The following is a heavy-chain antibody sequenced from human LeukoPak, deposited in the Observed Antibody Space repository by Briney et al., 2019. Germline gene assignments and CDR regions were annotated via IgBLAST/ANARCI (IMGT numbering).Heavy chain of an antibody. Sequence: GRSLRLSCAASGLTFADYAMHWVRQAPGKGLEWVSGISWNSGSIGYADSVKGRFTISRDNAKNSLYLQMNSLRAEDTALYYCAKASRRGYDSSGYRLGYDAFDIWGQGTMVTVSS. J-gene: IGHJ3*02. CDR3: AKASRRGYDSSGYRLGYDAFDI. CDR1: GLTFADYA. V-gene: IGHV3-9*01. D-gene: IGHD3-22*01. CDR2: ISWNSGSI.